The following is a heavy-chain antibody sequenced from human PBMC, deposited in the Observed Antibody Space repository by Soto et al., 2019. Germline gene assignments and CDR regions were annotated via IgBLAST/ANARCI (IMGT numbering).Heavy chain of an antibody. D-gene: IGHD3-9*01. CDR2: INPMFNST. Sequence: QVQLVQSGAEVKKPGSSVKVSCEAPGGTFDHAAITWVRQAPGQGLEWMGGINPMFNSTHYAQKFQGRVTITADAATSTAFMELRRLRSDDPAVYYCARQIFAADYWGQGTLLVVSS. V-gene: IGHV1-69*01. J-gene: IGHJ4*02. CDR1: GGTFDHAA. CDR3: ARQIFAADY.